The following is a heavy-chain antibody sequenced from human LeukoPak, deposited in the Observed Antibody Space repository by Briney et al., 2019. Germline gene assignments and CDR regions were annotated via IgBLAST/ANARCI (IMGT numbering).Heavy chain of an antibody. CDR3: AKVLYVGRGSRIDY. D-gene: IGHD3-16*01. J-gene: IGHJ4*02. Sequence: PGGSLRLSCTASGFTFSSYGMDWVRQAPGKGLEWVSVISGSGGSMYYADSVKGRFTISRDNSKNTLNLQMNSLRAEDTAVYYCAKVLYVGRGSRIDYWGQGTLVTVSS. CDR1: GFTFSSYG. V-gene: IGHV3-23*01. CDR2: ISGSGGSM.